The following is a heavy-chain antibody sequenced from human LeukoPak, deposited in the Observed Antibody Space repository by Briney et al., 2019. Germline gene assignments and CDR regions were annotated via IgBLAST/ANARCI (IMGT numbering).Heavy chain of an antibody. CDR3: ARHDSTYQLTTCFDY. D-gene: IGHD2-2*01. V-gene: IGHV4-38-2*01. J-gene: IGHJ4*02. Sequence: SETLSLTCAVSGYSISSGYYWGWIRQPPGKGLEWIGSIYHNGSTYYNPSLKSRVTISVDTSKNQFSLKLSSVTAADTAVYYCARHDSTYQLTTCFDYWGQGTLVTVSS. CDR2: IYHNGST. CDR1: GYSISSGYY.